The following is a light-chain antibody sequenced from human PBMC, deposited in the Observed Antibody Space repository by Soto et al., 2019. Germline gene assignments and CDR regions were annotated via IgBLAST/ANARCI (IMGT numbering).Light chain of an antibody. J-gene: IGKJ1*01. CDR2: DAS. V-gene: IGKV3-11*01. CDR3: QQRSNWPRT. Sequence: EIVLTQSPATLSLSPGERATLSCRASQSVRSYLAWYQQKPGQAPRLLIYDASNRATSIPARFSGSGSGTDFTLNISSLEPEEFAVYYCQQRSNWPRTFGQGTKVEIK. CDR1: QSVRSY.